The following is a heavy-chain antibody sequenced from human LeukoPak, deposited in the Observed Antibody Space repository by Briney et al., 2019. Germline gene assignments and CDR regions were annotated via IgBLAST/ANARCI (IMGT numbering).Heavy chain of an antibody. CDR1: GGSISSYY. D-gene: IGHD3-22*01. CDR2: IYTGGST. J-gene: IGHJ5*02. Sequence: PSETLSLTCTVSGGSISSYYWSWIRQPAGKGLEWIGRIYTGGSTNYNPSLKSRVTMSVDTSKNQFSLKLSSVTAADTAVYYCARWYYYDSSGWFDPWGQGTLVTVSS. CDR3: ARWYYYDSSGWFDP. V-gene: IGHV4-4*07.